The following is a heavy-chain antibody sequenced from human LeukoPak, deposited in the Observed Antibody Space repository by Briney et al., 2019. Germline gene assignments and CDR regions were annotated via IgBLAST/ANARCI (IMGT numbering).Heavy chain of an antibody. Sequence: ASVKVSCKASGYTFTGYYMHWVRQAHGQGLEWMGWINPDGGGTNNAQKFQGRVTMTRDTSISTAYMELSRLRSDDTAVYYCARTFYDTLDSDAFDFWGQGTMVIVSS. J-gene: IGHJ3*01. D-gene: IGHD2/OR15-2a*01. V-gene: IGHV1-2*02. CDR3: ARTFYDTLDSDAFDF. CDR1: GYTFTGYY. CDR2: INPDGGGT.